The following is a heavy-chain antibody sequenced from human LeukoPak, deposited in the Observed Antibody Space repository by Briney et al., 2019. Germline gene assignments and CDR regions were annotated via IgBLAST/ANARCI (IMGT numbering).Heavy chain of an antibody. D-gene: IGHD6-13*01. V-gene: IGHV3-9*01. J-gene: IGHJ6*02. CDR3: AKDIQAAGSADYYYGMDV. CDR2: ISWNSGSI. Sequence: GRSLRLSCAASGFTFDDYAMHWVRQAPGKGLEWVSGISWNSGSICYADSVKGRFTISRDNAKNSLYLQMNSLRAEDTALYYCAKDIQAAGSADYYYGMDVWGQGTTVTVSS. CDR1: GFTFDDYA.